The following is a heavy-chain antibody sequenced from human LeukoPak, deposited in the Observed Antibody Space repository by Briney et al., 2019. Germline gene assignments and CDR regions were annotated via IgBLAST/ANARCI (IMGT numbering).Heavy chain of an antibody. J-gene: IGHJ6*03. V-gene: IGHV4-34*01. CDR1: GGSFSGYY. CDR3: ARGVEHSYGYRTYYYYYMDV. CDR2: INHSGST. D-gene: IGHD5-18*01. Sequence: PSETLSLTCAVYGGSFSGYYWSWIRQPPGKGLEWIGEINHSGSTNYNPSLKSRVTISVDTSKNRFSLKLSSVTAADTAVYYCARGVEHSYGYRTYYYYYMDVWGKGTTVTVSS.